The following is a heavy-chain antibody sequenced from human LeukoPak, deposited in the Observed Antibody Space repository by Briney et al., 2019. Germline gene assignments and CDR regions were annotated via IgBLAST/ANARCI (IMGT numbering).Heavy chain of an antibody. D-gene: IGHD1-1*01. CDR1: GFTFSSYG. CDR2: ISGSGGST. Sequence: GGSLRLSCAASGFTFSSYGMSWVRQAPGKGLEWVSAISGSGGSTYYADSVKGRFTISRDNSKNTLYLQMNSLTAEDTAKYYCAKATGDLGNWGQGTLVTVSS. CDR3: AKATGDLGN. J-gene: IGHJ4*02. V-gene: IGHV3-23*01.